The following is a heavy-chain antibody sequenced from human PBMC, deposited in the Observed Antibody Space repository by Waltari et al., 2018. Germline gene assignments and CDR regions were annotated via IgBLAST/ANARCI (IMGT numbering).Heavy chain of an antibody. V-gene: IGHV1-69*12. CDR3: ARVGIAAAGTGYFDL. CDR2: IIPIFGTA. J-gene: IGHJ2*01. D-gene: IGHD6-13*01. Sequence: QVHLVQSGAEVKKPGSSVKVSCKASGGTFSSYAISWVRQAPGQGLEWMGGIIPIFGTANYAQKFQGRVTITADESTSTAYMELSSLRSEDTAVYYCARVGIAAAGTGYFDLWGRGTLVTVSS. CDR1: GGTFSSYA.